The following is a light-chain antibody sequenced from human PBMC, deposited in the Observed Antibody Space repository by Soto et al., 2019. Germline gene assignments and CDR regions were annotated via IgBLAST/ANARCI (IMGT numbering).Light chain of an antibody. J-gene: IGLJ2*01. CDR2: SSN. CDR3: AAWDDSLNGVV. V-gene: IGLV1-44*01. Sequence: QSVLTQPPSASGTPGQRVTVSCSGSRSNIGSNSVNWYQQLPGTAPKLLIYSSNQRPSGAPDRLSGSKSGTSASLAISGLQSEDEADYYCAAWDDSLNGVVFGGGTKLTVL. CDR1: RSNIGSNS.